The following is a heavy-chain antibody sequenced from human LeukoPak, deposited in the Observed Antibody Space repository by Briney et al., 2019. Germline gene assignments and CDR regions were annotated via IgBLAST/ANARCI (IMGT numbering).Heavy chain of an antibody. CDR1: GGSISSGGYY. CDR2: IYYSGST. CDR3: ARRIAAAGTMRFDP. V-gene: IGHV4-31*03. J-gene: IGHJ5*02. Sequence: SETLSLTCTVSGGSISSGGYYWSWIRQHPGKGLKWIGYIYYSGSTYYNPSLKSRVTISVDTSKNQFSLKLSSVTAADTAVYYCARRIAAAGTMRFDPWGQGTLVTVSS. D-gene: IGHD6-13*01.